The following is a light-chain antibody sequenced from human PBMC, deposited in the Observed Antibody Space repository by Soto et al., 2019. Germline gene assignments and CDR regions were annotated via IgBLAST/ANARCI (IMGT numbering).Light chain of an antibody. J-gene: IGLJ2*01. CDR2: GNS. Sequence: QAVVTQPPSVSGAPGQRVTISCTGSSSNIGAGYDVHWYQQLPGTAPKLLIYGNSNRPSGVPDRFSGSKSGTSASLAITGLQAEDEDDYYCQSYDSSLSGWEVFGGGTKLTVL. V-gene: IGLV1-40*01. CDR3: QSYDSSLSGWEV. CDR1: SSNIGAGYD.